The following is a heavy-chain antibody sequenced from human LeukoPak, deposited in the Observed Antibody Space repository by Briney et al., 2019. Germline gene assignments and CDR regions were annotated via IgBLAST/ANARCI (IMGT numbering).Heavy chain of an antibody. V-gene: IGHV3-66*02. CDR3: VTSTGQQFIPYDY. CDR1: GFTVSTNY. Sequence: GGSLRLSCAASGFTVSTNYMTWIRQAPGKGLEWVSLIYGADAAYYAESVRGRFMISRDNLKNTLFPQMNSLRVEDTAVYYCVTSTGQQFIPYDYWGQGTHVTVSS. D-gene: IGHD6-13*01. CDR2: IYGADAA. J-gene: IGHJ4*02.